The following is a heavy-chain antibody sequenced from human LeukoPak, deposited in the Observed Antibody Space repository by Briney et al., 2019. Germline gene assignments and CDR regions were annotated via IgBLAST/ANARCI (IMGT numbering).Heavy chain of an antibody. CDR2: IYPADSDT. J-gene: IGHJ4*02. CDR1: GYTFGTYW. CDR3: AGAPTGTAIDS. Sequence: PGESLKISCKGSGYTFGTYWIAWVRQMPGKGLEWMGIIYPADSDTRYSPSFQGQFTISADKSISTAYLQWSSLKASDSAIYYCAGAPTGTAIDSWGQGTLVTVSS. D-gene: IGHD6-13*01. V-gene: IGHV5-51*01.